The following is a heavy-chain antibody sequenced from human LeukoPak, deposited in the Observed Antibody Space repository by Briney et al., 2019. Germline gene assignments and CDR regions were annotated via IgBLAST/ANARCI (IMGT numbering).Heavy chain of an antibody. CDR3: ARENLTGSKYFDY. D-gene: IGHD3-9*01. J-gene: IGHJ4*02. CDR2: IYYSGST. Sequence: PSETLSLTCTVSGGSISSSSYYWGWIRQPPGKGLEWIGSIYYSGSTYYNPSLKSRVTISVDTSKNQFSLKLSSVTAADTAVYYCARENLTGSKYFDYWGQGTLVTVSS. CDR1: GGSISSSSYY. V-gene: IGHV4-39*07.